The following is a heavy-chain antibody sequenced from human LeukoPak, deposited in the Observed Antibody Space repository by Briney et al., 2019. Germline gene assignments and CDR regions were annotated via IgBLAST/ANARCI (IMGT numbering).Heavy chain of an antibody. D-gene: IGHD1-1*01. CDR2: INPNSGGT. Sequence: GASVKVSCKASGYTFTGYYVHWVRQAPGQGLEWMGWINPNSGGTNYAQKFQGRVTMTRDTSISTAYMELSRLRSDDTAVYYCARGDNWGGYWYFDLWGRGTLVTVSS. J-gene: IGHJ2*01. CDR1: GYTFTGYY. V-gene: IGHV1-2*02. CDR3: ARGDNWGGYWYFDL.